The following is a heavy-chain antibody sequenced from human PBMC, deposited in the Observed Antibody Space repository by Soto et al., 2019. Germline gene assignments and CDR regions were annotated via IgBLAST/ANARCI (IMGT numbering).Heavy chain of an antibody. Sequence: QVQLVASGGGVVQPGRSLTLSCAASGFTLSSYAIHWVRQAPGKGLEWVGLISYDGSKKYFADSVKGRFTMSRDNPKKTLYLQMNSLRAEDTALYTCVKGKSGYNSGGYFDYWGQGTLVTVSS. J-gene: IGHJ4*02. CDR3: VKGKSGYNSGGYFDY. CDR1: GFTLSSYA. V-gene: IGHV3-30*18. CDR2: ISYDGSKK. D-gene: IGHD5-12*01.